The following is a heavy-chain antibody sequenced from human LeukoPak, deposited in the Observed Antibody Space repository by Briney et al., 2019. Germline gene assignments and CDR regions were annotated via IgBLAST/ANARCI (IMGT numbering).Heavy chain of an antibody. V-gene: IGHV1-2*06. CDR1: GYTFTDYY. CDR3: ARGYDGDY. D-gene: IGHD3-16*01. J-gene: IGHJ4*02. Sequence: WASVKVSCKASGYTFTDYYMHWVRQAPGQGLEWMGRINPKSGGTNYAQKFQGTVTMTRDTSISTVYMELNRLRSDDTAVYYCARGYDGDYWGQGTLVTVSS. CDR2: INPKSGGT.